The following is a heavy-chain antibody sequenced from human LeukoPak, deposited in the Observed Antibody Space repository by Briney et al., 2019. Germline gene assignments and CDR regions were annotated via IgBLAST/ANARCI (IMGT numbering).Heavy chain of an antibody. CDR1: GYTFTGYY. CDR2: INPNSGGT. Sequence: GASVKVSCKASGYTFTGYYMHWVRQAPGQGLEWMGWINPNSGGTNYALKFQGRVTMTRDTSISTVYMEVSRLTSDDTAVYFCARKKGDYWGQGTLVTVST. J-gene: IGHJ4*02. CDR3: ARKKGDY. V-gene: IGHV1-2*02.